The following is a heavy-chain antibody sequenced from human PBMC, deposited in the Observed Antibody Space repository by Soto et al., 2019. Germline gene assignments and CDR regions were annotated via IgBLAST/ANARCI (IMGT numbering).Heavy chain of an antibody. CDR3: AISLITIVPESD. D-gene: IGHD3-10*01. J-gene: IGHJ4*02. V-gene: IGHV4-39*01. CDR2: IYYSGST. CDR1: GGTISSSSYY. Sequence: SETVSLTCTVSGGTISSSSYYWGWIRQPPGKGLEWIGSIYYSGSTYYNPSLKSRVTISVDTSKNQFSLKLSSVTAADTVVYYFAISLITIVPESDWALGTLVTVSS.